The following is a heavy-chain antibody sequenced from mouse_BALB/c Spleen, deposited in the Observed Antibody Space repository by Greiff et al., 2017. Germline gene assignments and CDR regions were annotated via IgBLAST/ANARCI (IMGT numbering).Heavy chain of an antibody. CDR2: IYPGDGDT. J-gene: IGHJ4*01. Sequence: VQLQQSGAELARPGASVKLSCKASGYTFTSYWMQWVKQRPGQGLEWIGAIYPGDGDTRYTQKFKGKATLTADKSSSTAYMQLSRLASEDSAVYYGAREGSSGMDYWGQGTSVTVSS. V-gene: IGHV1-87*01. D-gene: IGHD1-1*01. CDR1: GYTFTSYW. CDR3: AREGSSGMDY.